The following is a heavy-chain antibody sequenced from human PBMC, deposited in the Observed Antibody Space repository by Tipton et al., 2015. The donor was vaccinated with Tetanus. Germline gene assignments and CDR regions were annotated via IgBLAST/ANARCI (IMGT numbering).Heavy chain of an antibody. CDR3: ATRLRAGAYGSPLEY. Sequence: LSLTCAVYGGSFSGYYWSWVRQAPGKGLEWVSAISPSGDATFHADSVKGRLIISRDNSKDTLYLQMNTLRAEDTAVYYCATRLRAGAYGSPLEYWGQGSLVTVSS. CDR1: GGSFSGYY. CDR2: ISPSGDAT. J-gene: IGHJ4*02. V-gene: IGHV3-23*01. D-gene: IGHD4-17*01.